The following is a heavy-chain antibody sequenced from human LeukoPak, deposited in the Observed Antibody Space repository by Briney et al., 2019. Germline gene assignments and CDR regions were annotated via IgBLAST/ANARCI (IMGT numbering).Heavy chain of an antibody. CDR1: GFTFSSCG. CDR2: ISSSSSYI. CDR3: ARVGVVVAATGHDAFDI. J-gene: IGHJ3*02. D-gene: IGHD2-15*01. V-gene: IGHV3-21*01. Sequence: GGSQRLSCAASGFTFSSCGMSWVRQAPGKGLEWVSSISSSSSYIYYADSVKGRFTISRDNAKNSLYLQMNSLRAEDTAVYYCARVGVVVAATGHDAFDIWGQGTMVTVSS.